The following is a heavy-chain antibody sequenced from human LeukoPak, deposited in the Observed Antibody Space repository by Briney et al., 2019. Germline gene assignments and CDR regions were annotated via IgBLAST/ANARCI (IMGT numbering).Heavy chain of an antibody. D-gene: IGHD2-2*01. CDR1: EFSFGSNY. V-gene: IGHV3-49*03. CDR3: TRSAFDY. CDR2: IRSNAYGGTT. Sequence: GGSLRLSCAASEFSFGSNYMTWFRQAPGRGLEWVGFIRSNAYGGTTDYAASVKGRFTISRDDSKSIAYLQMDSLKTEDTAVYYCTRSAFDYWGQGTLVTVSS. J-gene: IGHJ4*02.